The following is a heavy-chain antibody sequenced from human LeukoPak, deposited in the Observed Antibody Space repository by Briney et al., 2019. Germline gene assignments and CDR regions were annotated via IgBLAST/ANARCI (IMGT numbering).Heavy chain of an antibody. D-gene: IGHD2/OR15-2a*01. V-gene: IGHV1-69*05. CDR3: ARDPFYGNGAFDI. Sequence: ASVKVSCKASGGTFSSYAISWVRQAPGQGLEWMGGIIPIFGTANYAQKFQGRVTITTDESTSTAYMELSSLRSDDTAVYYCARDPFYGNGAFDIWGQGTMVTVSS. CDR1: GGTFSSYA. J-gene: IGHJ3*02. CDR2: IIPIFGTA.